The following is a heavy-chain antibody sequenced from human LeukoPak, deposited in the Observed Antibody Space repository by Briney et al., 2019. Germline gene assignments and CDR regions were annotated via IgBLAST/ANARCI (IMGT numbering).Heavy chain of an antibody. CDR3: ARSYYYDSSAYSDY. J-gene: IGHJ4*02. CDR2: ISTYNGDT. V-gene: IGHV1-18*01. CDR1: GYTFTSYG. Sequence: ASVKVSCKASGYTFTSYGINWVRQAPGQGLEWMGWISTYNGDTNYAQRLQGRVTMTTDTSTSKAYMELRSLRSDDTAVYYCARSYYYDSSAYSDYWGQGTLVIVSS. D-gene: IGHD3-22*01.